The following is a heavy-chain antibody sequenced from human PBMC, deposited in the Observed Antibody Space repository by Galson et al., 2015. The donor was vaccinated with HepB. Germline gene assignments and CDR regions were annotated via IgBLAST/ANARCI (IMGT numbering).Heavy chain of an antibody. V-gene: IGHV3-33*08. CDR3: ARDGTLKYYGDYLMEVDAFDI. CDR2: IWYDGSNK. CDR1: GFTFSSYG. D-gene: IGHD4-17*01. Sequence: SLRLSCAASGFTFSSYGMHWVRQAPGKGLEWVAVIWYDGSNKYYADSVKGRFTISRDNSKNTLYLQMNSLRAEDTAVYYCARDGTLKYYGDYLMEVDAFDIWGQGTMVTVSS. J-gene: IGHJ3*02.